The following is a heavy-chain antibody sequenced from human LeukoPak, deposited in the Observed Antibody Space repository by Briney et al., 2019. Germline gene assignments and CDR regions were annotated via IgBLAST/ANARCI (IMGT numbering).Heavy chain of an antibody. D-gene: IGHD4-17*01. CDR2: IYPRDSTT. J-gene: IGHJ3*02. V-gene: IGHV5-51*01. CDR3: ARLATGGHYAFDI. Sequence: GESLKISCQGSGYDSGVSFTSHSIAWVRQMPGKGLEWMGIIYPRDSTTLYSPSFQGQVTISADTSIHTAYLQWISLKDSDTAMYYCARLATGGHYAFDIWGQGTMVTVSS. CDR1: GYDSGVSFTSHS.